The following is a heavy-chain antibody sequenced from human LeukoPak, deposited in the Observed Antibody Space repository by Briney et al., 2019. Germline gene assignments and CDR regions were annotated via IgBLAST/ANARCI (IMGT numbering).Heavy chain of an antibody. V-gene: IGHV3-21*01. Sequence: GGSLRLSCAASGFTFSSYSMNWVRQAPGKGLEWVSSISSSSSYIYYADSVKGRFTISRDNAKNSLYLQMNSLRAEDTAVYYCARDEQRVGALDYWGQGTLVTVSS. D-gene: IGHD1-26*01. CDR3: ARDEQRVGALDY. CDR1: GFTFSSYS. J-gene: IGHJ4*02. CDR2: ISSSSSYI.